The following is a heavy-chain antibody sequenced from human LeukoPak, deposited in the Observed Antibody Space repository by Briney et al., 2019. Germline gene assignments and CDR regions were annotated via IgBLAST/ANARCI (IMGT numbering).Heavy chain of an antibody. Sequence: GGSLRLSCAASGFTFSSYHMHWVRQATGKGLEWVSGIGTAGDTYYAGSVKGRFTISRGNAKNSFCLQMNSLRPGDTAVYYCARVSGSGSYYYDFWGQGILVTVSS. D-gene: IGHD3-10*01. CDR3: ARVSGSGSYYYDF. V-gene: IGHV3-13*04. J-gene: IGHJ4*02. CDR2: IGTAGDT. CDR1: GFTFSSYH.